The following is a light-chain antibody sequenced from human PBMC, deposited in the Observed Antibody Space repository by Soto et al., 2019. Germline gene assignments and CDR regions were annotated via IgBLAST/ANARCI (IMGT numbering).Light chain of an antibody. CDR1: NSDVGSYNY. CDR2: NVY. CDR3: SSYTISRTYV. Sequence: QSVLTQPAPVSGSPGQSITISCTGTNSDVGSYNYVSWHQQHPGKAPKLMIYNVYDRPSGISNRFAGSKSGNTASLTISGLQGEDEADYYCSSYTISRTYVFGTGTKVTVL. V-gene: IGLV2-14*03. J-gene: IGLJ1*01.